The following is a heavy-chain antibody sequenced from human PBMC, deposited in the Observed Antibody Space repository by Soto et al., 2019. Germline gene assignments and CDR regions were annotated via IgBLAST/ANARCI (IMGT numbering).Heavy chain of an antibody. Sequence: PSETLSLTCTVSGGSISSYYWSWIRQPPGKGLEWIGYIYYSGSTNYNPSLKSRVTISVDTSKNQFSLKLSSVTAADTAVYYCARDIRGYDSSGYSYYYYGMDVWGQGTTVTSP. D-gene: IGHD3-22*01. J-gene: IGHJ6*02. CDR1: GGSISSYY. CDR3: ARDIRGYDSSGYSYYYYGMDV. V-gene: IGHV4-59*01. CDR2: IYYSGST.